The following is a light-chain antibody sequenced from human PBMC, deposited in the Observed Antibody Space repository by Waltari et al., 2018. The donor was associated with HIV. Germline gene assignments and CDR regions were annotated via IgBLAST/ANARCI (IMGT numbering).Light chain of an antibody. CDR2: GVN. J-gene: IGLJ2*01. V-gene: IGLV2-8*01. CDR1: SRDVGAYNF. Sequence: QSALTQPPSASGSPGQSVTFSCTGTSRDVGAYNFVSWYQQHPGKAPKLIIYGVNRRPSGVPDRFSGSKSGNTASLTVSGLHADDEADYYCSSYAGPNHLLFGGGTKLTVL. CDR3: SSYAGPNHLL.